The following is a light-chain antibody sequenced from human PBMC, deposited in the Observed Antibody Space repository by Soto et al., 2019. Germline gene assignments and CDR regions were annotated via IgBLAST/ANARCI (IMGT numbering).Light chain of an antibody. CDR2: AAS. J-gene: IGKJ4*01. V-gene: IGKV1-39*01. CDR3: QPSYSTPPLT. CDR1: QSISSY. Sequence: DIQMTQSPSSLSASVGDRVTITCRASQSISSYLNWYQQKPGKAPKLLIYAASSLQSGVPSRFSGSGSGTDFTLTISSLQPEDFATYYCQPSYSTPPLTFGGGNKVEIK.